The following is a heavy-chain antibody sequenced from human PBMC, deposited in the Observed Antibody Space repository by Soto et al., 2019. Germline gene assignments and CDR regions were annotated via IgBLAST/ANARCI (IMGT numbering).Heavy chain of an antibody. V-gene: IGHV3-23*01. Sequence: GGSLRLSCAASGFTFSSNAMSWVRQAPGKGLEWVSGISGSGGSTHYADSVKGRFTISRDNSKNTVYLQMNTLRAEDTAVYYCAKEERAYASGSYYNWGQGTLVTVSS. J-gene: IGHJ4*02. D-gene: IGHD3-10*01. CDR2: ISGSGGST. CDR1: GFTFSSNA. CDR3: AKEERAYASGSYYN.